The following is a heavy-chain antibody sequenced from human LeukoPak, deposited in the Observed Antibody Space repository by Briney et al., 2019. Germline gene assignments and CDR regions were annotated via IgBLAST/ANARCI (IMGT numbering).Heavy chain of an antibody. CDR2: IYHSGST. V-gene: IGHV4-38-2*02. Sequence: PSETLSLTCTVSGYSISSGYYWGWIRQPPGKGLEWIGSIYHSGSTYYNPSLKSRVTISVDTSKNQFSLNLSSVTAADTAVYYCARDADGFNGYYYYYYMDVWGKGTTVTVSS. CDR3: ARDADGFNGYYYYYYMDV. J-gene: IGHJ6*03. CDR1: GYSISSGYY. D-gene: IGHD5-24*01.